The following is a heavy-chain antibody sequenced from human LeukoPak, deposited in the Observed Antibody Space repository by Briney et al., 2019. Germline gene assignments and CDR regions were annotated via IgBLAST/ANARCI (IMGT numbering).Heavy chain of an antibody. CDR1: GYSFTSYR. D-gene: IGHD6-13*01. CDR2: IYPGDSDT. CDR3: ARHGILKQQLVQGSYYYYYGMDV. Sequence: GESLKISCKGSGYSFTSYRIGWVRQMPGKGLEWMGIIYPGDSDTRYSPSFQGQVTISADKSISTAYLQWSSLKASDTAMYYCARHGILKQQLVQGSYYYYYGMDVWGQGTTVTVSS. V-gene: IGHV5-51*01. J-gene: IGHJ6*02.